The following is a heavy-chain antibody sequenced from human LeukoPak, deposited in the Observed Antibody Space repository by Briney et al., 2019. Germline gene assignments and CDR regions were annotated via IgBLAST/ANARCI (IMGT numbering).Heavy chain of an antibody. CDR2: IGSTAVNT. CDR3: VKLSSRVPQTIDY. J-gene: IGHJ4*02. V-gene: IGHV3-64D*09. D-gene: IGHD6-13*01. Sequence: GGSLRLSCSASGFTFSSYAMHWVRQAPGKGLEYVSGIGSTAVNTYYADSVKGRFTISRDNSKNTLYLQMSSLRAEDTATYYCVKLSSRVPQTIDYWGQGTQVTVSS. CDR1: GFTFSSYA.